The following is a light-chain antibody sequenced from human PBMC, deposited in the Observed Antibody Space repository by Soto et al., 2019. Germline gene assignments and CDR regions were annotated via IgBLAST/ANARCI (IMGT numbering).Light chain of an antibody. CDR3: HQSDNLPDFT. CDR1: QDSNTF. J-gene: IGKJ3*01. CDR2: ATS. Sequence: DIQVTQSPPSLSASVGDRVTVTCQASQDSNTFLNWFQQRPGEAPKLLIYATSNLEPGVPSRFSGRQSGTDFILSISSLQPEDVGTYYSHQSDNLPDFTFGPGTKVNI. V-gene: IGKV1-33*01.